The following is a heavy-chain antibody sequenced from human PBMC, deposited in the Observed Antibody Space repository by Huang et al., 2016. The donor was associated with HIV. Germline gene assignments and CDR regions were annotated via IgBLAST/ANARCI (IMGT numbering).Heavy chain of an antibody. CDR2: INTKPGKP. CDR1: GYTFTTYS. Sequence: QVQLVQSGSELRKPGASVKVSCKASGYTFTTYSLIWVRQAPGQGLEGMGWINTKPGKPTYAQGFPGRFVFSLDTTVNTAYLQISSLKTDDTAKYFCARYRLTGTFLDSWGQGTQVTVSS. D-gene: IGHD3-9*01. CDR3: ARYRLTGTFLDS. J-gene: IGHJ4*02. V-gene: IGHV7-4-1*02.